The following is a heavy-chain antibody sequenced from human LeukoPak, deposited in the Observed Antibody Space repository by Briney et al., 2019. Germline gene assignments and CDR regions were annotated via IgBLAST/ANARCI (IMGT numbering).Heavy chain of an antibody. CDR1: GGSINNYW. Sequence: SETLSLTCSVSGGSINNYWWNWIRQPPGKGLEWIGYIYYSGSTNYNPSLKSRVTISVDTSKNQFSLKLSSVTAADTAVYYCARGGGSYYDYYYYMDVWGKGTTVTVSS. J-gene: IGHJ6*03. D-gene: IGHD1-26*01. CDR2: IYYSGST. CDR3: ARGGGSYYDYYYYMDV. V-gene: IGHV4-59*01.